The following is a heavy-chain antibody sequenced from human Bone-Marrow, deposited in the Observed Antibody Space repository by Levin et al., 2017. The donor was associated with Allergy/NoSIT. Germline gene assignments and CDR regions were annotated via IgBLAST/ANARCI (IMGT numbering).Heavy chain of an antibody. CDR1: DGSFSSKNYY. V-gene: IGHV4-31*03. CDR3: ARGSLSLSGSKPLDK. CDR2: IFYSGTT. D-gene: IGHD6-19*01. J-gene: IGHJ4*02. Sequence: PSQTLSLTCSVSDGSFSSKNYYWSWIRHRPGAGLEWIGYIFYSGTTYYNPSLKSRVTIAVDSSKNTLSLRVSSVTAAATAVYFCARGSLSLSGSKPLDKWGQGTLVTVSS.